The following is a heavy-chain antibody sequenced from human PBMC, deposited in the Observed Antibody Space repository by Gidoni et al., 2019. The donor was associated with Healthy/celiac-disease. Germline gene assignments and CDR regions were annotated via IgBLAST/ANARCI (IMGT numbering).Heavy chain of an antibody. V-gene: IGHV4-31*03. CDR1: GGYISSGGYY. CDR3: ARVEDYGPNVAIENWFDP. CDR2: IYYSGST. D-gene: IGHD3-10*01. Sequence: QVQLQESGPGLVKPSQTLSLTCTVSGGYISSGGYYWSWSRQHPGKGREWIGYIYYSGSTYYNPSLKSRVTISVDTSKNQFSLKLSSVTAADTAVYYCARVEDYGPNVAIENWFDPWGQGTLVTVSS. J-gene: IGHJ5*02.